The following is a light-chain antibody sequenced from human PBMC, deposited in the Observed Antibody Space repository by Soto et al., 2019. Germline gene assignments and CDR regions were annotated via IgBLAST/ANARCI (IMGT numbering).Light chain of an antibody. J-gene: IGKJ1*01. CDR2: KSS. CDR1: QSIRSW. Sequence: EIQMTQSPSTLSASVGDRVTITCRASQSIRSWLAWYQQKPGKAPKLLIYKSSSLESGVPSRFSGSGSGTEFTLTISSLQPDDFATYYCQHYNSYSEAFGQGTKVDI. V-gene: IGKV1-5*03. CDR3: QHYNSYSEA.